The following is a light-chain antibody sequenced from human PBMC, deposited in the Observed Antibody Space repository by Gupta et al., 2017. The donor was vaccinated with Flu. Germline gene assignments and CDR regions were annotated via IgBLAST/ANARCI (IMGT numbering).Light chain of an antibody. V-gene: IGLV3-21*03. CDR1: NIGSKT. J-gene: IGLJ2*01. CDR2: DDS. CDR3: QVWDSSTDHVI. Sequence: SYVLTQPPPVSVAPGKTARIACGGNNIGSKTVHWYQQKPGQAPVLVVYDDSGRPSGIPERFSGSNSGNTATLTISRVEAGDEADYYCQVWDSSTDHVIFGGGTRLTVL.